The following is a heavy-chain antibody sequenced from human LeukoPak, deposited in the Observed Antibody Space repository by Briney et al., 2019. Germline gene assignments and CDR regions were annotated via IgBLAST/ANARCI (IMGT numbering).Heavy chain of an antibody. CDR2: IYYSGST. CDR3: ARHSVDAFDI. Sequence: SETLSLTCTVSGGSISSYYWSWIRQPPGKGLEWIGYIYYSGSTNYNPSLKSRVTKSVDTSKNQFSLKLSSVTAADTAVYYCARHSVDAFDIWGQGTMVTVSS. V-gene: IGHV4-59*08. CDR1: GGSISSYY. J-gene: IGHJ3*02. D-gene: IGHD6-19*01.